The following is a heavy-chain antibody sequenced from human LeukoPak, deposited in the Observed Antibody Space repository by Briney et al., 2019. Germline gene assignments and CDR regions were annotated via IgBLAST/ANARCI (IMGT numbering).Heavy chain of an antibody. J-gene: IGHJ5*02. CDR1: PFTFRNYA. CDR2: ITGSGTNT. V-gene: IGHV3-23*01. CDR3: VKDPSGVDP. Sequence: GGSLRLSCVASPFTFRNYAMSWVRQAPGKGLEWVAAITGSGTNTYYSDSVKGRFVISRDNSKNTLFLYVNNLRAEDTAVYYCVKDPSGVDPWGQGTLVTVSS.